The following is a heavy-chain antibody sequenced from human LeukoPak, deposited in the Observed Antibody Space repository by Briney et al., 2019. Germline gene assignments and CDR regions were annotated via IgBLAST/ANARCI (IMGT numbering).Heavy chain of an antibody. Sequence: PGESLKISCKGSGYSFTSYWIGWVRQMPGKGLEWMGIIYPGDSDTRYSPSLQGQVTISVDTSIGTAYLQWSSLKASDTAIYYCARQNDFRLDYWGQGTLVTVSS. CDR3: ARQNDFRLDY. CDR2: IYPGDSDT. D-gene: IGHD3-3*01. V-gene: IGHV5-51*01. J-gene: IGHJ4*02. CDR1: GYSFTSYW.